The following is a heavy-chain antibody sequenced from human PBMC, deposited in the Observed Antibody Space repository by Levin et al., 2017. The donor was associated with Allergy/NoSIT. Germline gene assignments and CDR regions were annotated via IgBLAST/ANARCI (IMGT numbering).Heavy chain of an antibody. V-gene: IGHV1-69*06. CDR3: AVGYCSSTSCYPVGSWYYYMDV. CDR2: IIPIFGTA. Sequence: KISCKASGGTFSSYAISWVRQAPGQGLEWMGGIIPIFGTANYAQKFQGRVTITADKSTSTAYMELSSLRSEDTAVYYCAVGYCSSTSCYPVGSWYYYMDVWGKGTTVTVSS. D-gene: IGHD2-2*01. J-gene: IGHJ6*03. CDR1: GGTFSSYA.